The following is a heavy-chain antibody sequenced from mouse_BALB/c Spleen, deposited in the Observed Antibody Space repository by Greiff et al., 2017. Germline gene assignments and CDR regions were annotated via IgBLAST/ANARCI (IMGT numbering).Heavy chain of an antibody. V-gene: IGHV1-14*01. J-gene: IGHJ4*01. D-gene: IGHD2-4*01. Sequence: EVQLQESGPELVKPGASVKMSCKASGYTFTSYVMHWVKQKPGQGLEWIGYINPYNDGTKYNEKFKGKATLTSDKSSSTAYMELSSLTSEDSAVYYCARMITTRYYYAMDDWGQGTSVTVSS. CDR2: INPYNDGT. CDR3: ARMITTRYYYAMDD. CDR1: GYTFTSYV.